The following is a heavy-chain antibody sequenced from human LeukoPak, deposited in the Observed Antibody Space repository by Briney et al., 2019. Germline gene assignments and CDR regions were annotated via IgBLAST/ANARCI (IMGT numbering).Heavy chain of an antibody. CDR3: ARALWYSGYDYGYYFDY. D-gene: IGHD5-12*01. CDR2: ISYDGSNK. J-gene: IGHJ4*02. Sequence: GRSLRLSCAASGFTFSSYAMHWVRQAPGKGLEWVAVISYDGSNKYYADSVKGRFTISRDNSKNTLYLQMNSLRAEDTAVYYCARALWYSGYDYGYYFDYWGQGTLVTVSS. CDR1: GFTFSSYA. V-gene: IGHV3-30-3*01.